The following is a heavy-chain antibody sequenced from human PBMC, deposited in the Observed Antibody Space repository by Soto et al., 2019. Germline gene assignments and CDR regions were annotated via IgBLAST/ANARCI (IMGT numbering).Heavy chain of an antibody. V-gene: IGHV4-59*01. CDR1: GGSISSYY. D-gene: IGHD6-13*01. J-gene: IGHJ6*02. Sequence: PSETLSLTCTVSGGSISSYYWSWIRQPPGKGLEWIGYIYYSGSTNYNPSLKSRVTISVDTSKNQFSLKLSSVTAADTAVYYCERDLGYSSNYYGMDVWGQGTTVTVSS. CDR3: ERDLGYSSNYYGMDV. CDR2: IYYSGST.